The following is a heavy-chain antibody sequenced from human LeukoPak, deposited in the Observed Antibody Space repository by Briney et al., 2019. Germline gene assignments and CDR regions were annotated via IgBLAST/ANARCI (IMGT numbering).Heavy chain of an antibody. CDR3: AKELREEMAPEVETDAFDV. D-gene: IGHD5-24*01. Sequence: AAINVSCKASGDTFLNYRISWVRHAPGQGLEWTGWISAHNGDTNYAQKFQGRVTMTTDTSTSTIYMELRSLRSDDTAVYYCAKELREEMAPEVETDAFDVWGQGTIVTVSS. CDR2: ISAHNGDT. V-gene: IGHV1-18*01. CDR1: GDTFLNYR. J-gene: IGHJ3*01.